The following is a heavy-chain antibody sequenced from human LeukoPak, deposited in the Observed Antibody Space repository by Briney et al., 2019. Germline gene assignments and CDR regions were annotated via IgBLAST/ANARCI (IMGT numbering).Heavy chain of an antibody. Sequence: PGGSLRLSCAASGFTFSSYRMTWVRQAPGKGLECVANMKQDGTEKYYADYVKGRLIISRDNAKNSLFLQMNSLRVEDTAVYYCARDVAAFDYWGQGTLVTVSS. CDR1: GFTFSSYR. CDR2: MKQDGTEK. CDR3: ARDVAAFDY. D-gene: IGHD6-25*01. J-gene: IGHJ4*02. V-gene: IGHV3-7*05.